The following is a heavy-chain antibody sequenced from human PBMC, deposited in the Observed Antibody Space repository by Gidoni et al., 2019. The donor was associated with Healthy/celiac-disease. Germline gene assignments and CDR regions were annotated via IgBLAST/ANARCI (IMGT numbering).Heavy chain of an antibody. J-gene: IGHJ4*02. D-gene: IGHD5-12*01. Sequence: EVQLVESGGGLVQPGGSLRLSCSASVFTFSRNAMHWVRQAPGKGLEYVSAISSNGGSTYYADSVKGRFTISRDNSKNTLYLQMSSLRAEDTAVYYCVKNRGYSGYDFAGYWGQGTLVTVSS. CDR2: ISSNGGST. CDR1: VFTFSRNA. CDR3: VKNRGYSGYDFAGY. V-gene: IGHV3-64D*08.